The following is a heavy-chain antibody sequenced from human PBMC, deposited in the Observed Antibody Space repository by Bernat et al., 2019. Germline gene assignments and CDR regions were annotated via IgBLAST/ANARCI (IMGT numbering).Heavy chain of an antibody. CDR3: ARVESNYDIFYNFDY. V-gene: IGHV1-18*01. D-gene: IGHD3-9*01. CDR1: GYTFTSYG. Sequence: QVQLVQSGAEVKKPGASVKVSCKASGYTFTSYGISWVRQAPGQGLEWMGWISAYNGNTNYAQKLQGRVTMTTDTSTSTAYMELRSLRSDATAVYYCARVESNYDIFYNFDYWGQGTLVTVSS. J-gene: IGHJ4*02. CDR2: ISAYNGNT.